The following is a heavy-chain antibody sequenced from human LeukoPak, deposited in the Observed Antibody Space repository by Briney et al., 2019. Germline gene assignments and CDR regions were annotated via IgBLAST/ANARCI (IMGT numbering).Heavy chain of an antibody. CDR1: GFTFNTYW. D-gene: IGHD3-9*01. CDR3: TRDYDIL. Sequence: GGSLRLSCAASGFTFNTYWMHWVRQAPGKGLVWVSRIDSDGSSTSYADSVKGRFTMSRDDAKNTLYLQMNSLRAEDTAVYYCTRDYDILWGQGTLVTVSS. CDR2: IDSDGSST. J-gene: IGHJ4*02. V-gene: IGHV3-74*01.